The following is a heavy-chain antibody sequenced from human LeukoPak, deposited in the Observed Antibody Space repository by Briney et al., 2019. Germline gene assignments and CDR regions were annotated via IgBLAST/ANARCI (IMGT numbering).Heavy chain of an antibody. D-gene: IGHD6-13*01. CDR3: AKAAPPPSIVLDY. CDR1: GFTFSNYA. V-gene: IGHV3-23*01. CDR2: ISGSGDIT. Sequence: PGGSLRLSCAASGFTFSNYAMTWVRQAPGKGLEWVSAISGSGDITYYADPVKGRFTISRDNSKNTLHLQMNSLRAEDTAVYYCAKAAPPPSIVLDYWGQGTLVTVSS. J-gene: IGHJ4*02.